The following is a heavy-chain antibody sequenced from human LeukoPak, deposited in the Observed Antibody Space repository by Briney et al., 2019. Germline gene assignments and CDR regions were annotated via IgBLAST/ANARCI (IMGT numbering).Heavy chain of an antibody. CDR3: ARFTTTVTNAWFDP. V-gene: IGHV4-39*01. J-gene: IGHJ5*02. D-gene: IGHD4-17*01. CDR1: GGSISSSGYY. Sequence: SETLSLTCTVSGGSISSSGYYWGWIRQPPGKGLEWIGSTYYSGNTYYNPSLKSRVTISVDTSKNQFSLKLSSVTAADTAVYYCARFTTTVTNAWFDPWGQGTLVTVSS. CDR2: TYYSGNT.